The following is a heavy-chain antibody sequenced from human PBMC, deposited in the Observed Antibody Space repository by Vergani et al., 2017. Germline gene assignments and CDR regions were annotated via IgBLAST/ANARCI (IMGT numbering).Heavy chain of an antibody. V-gene: IGHV1-69*01. J-gene: IGHJ6*02. CDR1: GGTFSSYA. CDR2: IIPIFGTA. Sequence: QVQLVQSGAEVKKPGSSVKVSCKASGGTFSSYAISWVRQAPGQGLEWMGGIIPIFGTANYAQKFQGTVTITADESTSTADMELSRLGSEETAVYYCASRDITIFGVVIIRGYYYYGMDVWGQGTTVTVSS. D-gene: IGHD3-3*01. CDR3: ASRDITIFGVVIIRGYYYYGMDV.